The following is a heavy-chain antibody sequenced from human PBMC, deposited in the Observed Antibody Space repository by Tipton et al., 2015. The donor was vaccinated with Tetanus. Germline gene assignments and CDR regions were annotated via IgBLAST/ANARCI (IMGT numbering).Heavy chain of an antibody. Sequence: SLRLSCAASGFTFRSYAMSWVRQAPGKGLEWVSAVSGHGSSTYYADSVKGRFTISRDSSKNTLYLQMNSLRAEDTAVYYCAKGLWYSSSSYFDYWGQGTLVTVSS. J-gene: IGHJ4*02. D-gene: IGHD6-6*01. V-gene: IGHV3-23*01. CDR3: AKGLWYSSSSYFDY. CDR2: VSGHGSST. CDR1: GFTFRSYA.